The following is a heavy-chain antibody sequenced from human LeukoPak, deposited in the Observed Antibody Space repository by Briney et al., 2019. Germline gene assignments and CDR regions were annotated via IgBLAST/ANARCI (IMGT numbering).Heavy chain of an antibody. CDR3: ARHSSSSGYYGMDV. Sequence: GESLEISCKGSGYSFTSYWIAWVRQMPGKGLEWMGIIYPGDSNTRYSPSFQGQVTISADKSISTAYLQCSSLKASDTAMYYCARHSSSSGYYGMDVWGQGTTVTVSS. D-gene: IGHD6-6*01. CDR2: IYPGDSNT. J-gene: IGHJ6*02. CDR1: GYSFTSYW. V-gene: IGHV5-51*01.